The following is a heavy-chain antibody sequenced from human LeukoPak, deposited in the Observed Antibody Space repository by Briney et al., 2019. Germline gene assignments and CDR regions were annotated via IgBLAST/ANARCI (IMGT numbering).Heavy chain of an antibody. CDR1: GYTFISYD. J-gene: IGHJ4*02. V-gene: IGHV1-8*01. CDR3: ARGKLTHGDYVAVDH. D-gene: IGHD4-17*01. CDR2: MNPKSANA. Sequence: ASVKVSCKASGYTFISYDMNWVRQATGQGLEWMGWMNPKSANAGYAQKFQGRVSMTRDTSMSTAYMELNGLTSEDTAVYYCARGKLTHGDYVAVDHWGQGTLVTVSS.